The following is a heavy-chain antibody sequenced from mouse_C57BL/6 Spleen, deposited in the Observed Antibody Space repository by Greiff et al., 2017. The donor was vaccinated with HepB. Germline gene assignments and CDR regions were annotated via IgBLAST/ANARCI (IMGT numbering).Heavy chain of an antibody. J-gene: IGHJ4*01. CDR2: IRNKANNHAT. Sequence: EVQLQQSGGGLVQPGGSMKLSCAASGFTFSDAWMDWVRQSPEKGLEWVAEIRNKANNHATYYAESVKGRFTISRDDSKSSVYLQMNSLRAEDTGIYYCTRAVVAKGYAMDYWGQGTSVTVSS. CDR3: TRAVVAKGYAMDY. CDR1: GFTFSDAW. D-gene: IGHD1-1*01. V-gene: IGHV6-6*01.